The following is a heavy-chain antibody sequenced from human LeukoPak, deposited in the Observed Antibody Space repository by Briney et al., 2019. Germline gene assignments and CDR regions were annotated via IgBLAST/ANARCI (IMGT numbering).Heavy chain of an antibody. D-gene: IGHD7-27*01. J-gene: IGHJ4*02. CDR3: AKDGGLWVSAHWGDS. Sequence: GGSLRLSCTAPGFTFSSYTMSWVRQAPGKGLKWVSTIATGGPNTYYADSVKGRFTVSRDDSKNTLYLQMNSLRAEDTAVYYCAKDGGLWVSAHWGDSWGRGTLVTVSS. CDR1: GFTFSSYT. CDR2: IATGGPNT. V-gene: IGHV3-23*01.